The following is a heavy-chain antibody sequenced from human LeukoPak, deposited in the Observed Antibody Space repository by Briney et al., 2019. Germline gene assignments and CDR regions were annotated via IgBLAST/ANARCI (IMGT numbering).Heavy chain of an antibody. CDR2: IVVGSGNT. V-gene: IGHV1-58*02. CDR3: AAVGSRSGEYYYDSSGYDAFDI. CDR1: GFTFTSSA. Sequence: SVKVSCKASGFTFTSSAMQWVRQARGQRLEWIGWIVVGSGNTNYAQKFQERVTITRDMSTSTAYMELSSLRSEDTAVYYCAAVGSRSGEYYYDSSGYDAFDIWGQGTMVTVSS. J-gene: IGHJ3*02. D-gene: IGHD3-22*01.